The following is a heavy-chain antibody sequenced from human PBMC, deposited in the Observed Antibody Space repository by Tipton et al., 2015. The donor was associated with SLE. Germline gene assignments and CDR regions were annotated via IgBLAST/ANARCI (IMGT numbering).Heavy chain of an antibody. CDR3: ARQYSYAKGYFDY. J-gene: IGHJ4*02. CDR1: GYSFTSYW. Sequence: QLVQSGAEVKKPGESLKISCKGSGYSFTSYWIGWVRQMPGKGLEWMGIIYPGDSDTRSSPSFQGQVTISADKSISTAYLQGSSLKASDPAMYYCARQYSYAKGYFDYWGQGTLVTVSS. D-gene: IGHD5-18*01. CDR2: IYPGDSDT. V-gene: IGHV5-51*01.